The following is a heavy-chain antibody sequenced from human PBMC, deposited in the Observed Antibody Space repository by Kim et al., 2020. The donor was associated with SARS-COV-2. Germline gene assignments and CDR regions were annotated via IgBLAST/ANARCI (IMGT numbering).Heavy chain of an antibody. CDR2: IYYTGST. J-gene: IGHJ4*02. D-gene: IGHD1-20*01. V-gene: IGHV4-39*01. Sequence: SETLSLTCTVSGGSISSSSYYWGWIRQPPGKGLEWIGSIYYTGSTYYNPSLKSRVTISVDTSKNQFSLKLSSVTAADTAVYYCARHKGITSQNIPKHYFDYWGQGTLVTVSS. CDR1: GGSISSSSYY. CDR3: ARHKGITSQNIPKHYFDY.